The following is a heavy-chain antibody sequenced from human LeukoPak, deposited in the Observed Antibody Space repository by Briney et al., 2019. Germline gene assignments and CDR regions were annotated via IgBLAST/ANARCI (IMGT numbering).Heavy chain of an antibody. V-gene: IGHV1-2*02. CDR3: ARAVEWGSGSYPADY. Sequence: GASVKVSCKASGYTFTGYYMHWVRQAPGQGLEWMGWINPNSGGTNYAQKFQGRVTMTRDTSISTAYMELSRLRSDDTAVYYCARAVEWGSGSYPADYWGQGTLVTVSS. D-gene: IGHD3-10*01. CDR2: INPNSGGT. J-gene: IGHJ4*02. CDR1: GYTFTGYY.